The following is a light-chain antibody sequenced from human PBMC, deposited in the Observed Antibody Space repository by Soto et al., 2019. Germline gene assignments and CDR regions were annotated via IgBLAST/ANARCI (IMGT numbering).Light chain of an antibody. CDR3: QSYDSSLSVV. J-gene: IGLJ2*01. CDR1: SSNIGAGYD. V-gene: IGLV1-40*01. Sequence: QPVLKQPPSVSGAPGQRVTISCTGSSSNIGAGYDVHWYQQLPGTAPKLLIYGNSNRPSGVPDRFSGSKSGTSASLAITGLQAEDEADYYCQSYDSSLSVVFGGGTQLTVL. CDR2: GNS.